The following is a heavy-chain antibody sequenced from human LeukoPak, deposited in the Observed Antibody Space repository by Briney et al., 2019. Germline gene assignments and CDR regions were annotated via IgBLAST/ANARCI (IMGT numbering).Heavy chain of an antibody. CDR1: GGSISSGGYY. J-gene: IGHJ4*02. Sequence: SQTLSLTCTVSGGSISSGGYYWSWIRQPPGKGLEWIGYIYHSGSTYYNPSLKSRVTISVDRSKNQFSLKLSSVTAADTAVYYCARGDIVGLDGCSSTSCLTPFDYWGQGTLVTVSS. V-gene: IGHV4-30-2*01. D-gene: IGHD2-2*01. CDR3: ARGDIVGLDGCSSTSCLTPFDY. CDR2: IYHSGST.